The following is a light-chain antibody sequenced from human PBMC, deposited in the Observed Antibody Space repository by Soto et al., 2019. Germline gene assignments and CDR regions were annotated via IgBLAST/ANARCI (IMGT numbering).Light chain of an antibody. CDR2: DNN. CDR1: SXNIGSNA. CDR3: AAWNDNLNGPSYV. V-gene: IGLV1-44*01. J-gene: IGLJ1*01. Sequence: LTQPPSTSGTPGQRVTISCSGSSXNIGSNAVNWYQQLPGTAPKLLIYDNNQRPSGVPDRFSGSKSGTSASLAISGLQSEDEADYYCAAWNDNLNGPSYVFGAGTKVTVL.